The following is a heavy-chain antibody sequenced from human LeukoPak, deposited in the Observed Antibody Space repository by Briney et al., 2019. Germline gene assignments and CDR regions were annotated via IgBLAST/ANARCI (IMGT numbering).Heavy chain of an antibody. J-gene: IGHJ4*02. D-gene: IGHD5-12*01. CDR2: ISPGGGPT. Sequence: SGGSLRLSCAASGFTFSNSGMHWVRQAPGKGLEWVSGISPGGGPTYYADSVKGRFTISRDDSKNTLYLQMKNLRAEDTAVYYCAKGGAWLRFDDWGQGILVTISS. CDR1: GFTFSNSG. CDR3: AKGGAWLRFDD. V-gene: IGHV3-23*01.